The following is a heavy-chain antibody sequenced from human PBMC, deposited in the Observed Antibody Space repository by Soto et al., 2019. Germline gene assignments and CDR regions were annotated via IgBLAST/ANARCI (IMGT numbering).Heavy chain of an antibody. D-gene: IGHD3-22*01. CDR1: GFTFSSYS. CDR3: ARDESYYDSSGYYHFDY. V-gene: IGHV3-48*02. Sequence: PGGSLRLSXAASGFTFSSYSMNWVRQAPGKGLEWVSYISSSSSTIYYADSVKGRFTISRDNAKNSLYLQMNSLRDEDTAVYYCARDESYYDSSGYYHFDYWGQGTLVTVSS. CDR2: ISSSSSTI. J-gene: IGHJ4*02.